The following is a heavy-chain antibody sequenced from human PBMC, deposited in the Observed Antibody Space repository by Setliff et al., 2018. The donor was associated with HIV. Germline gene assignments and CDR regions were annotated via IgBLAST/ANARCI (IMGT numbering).Heavy chain of an antibody. CDR1: GTSISTGNW. J-gene: IGHJ5*01. CDR3: VRQHGDYAFGS. CDR2: IFNSGTT. V-gene: IGHV4-4*02. Sequence: KTSETLSLTCTVSGTSISTGNWWHWVRQPPGKGLEWIGEIFNSGTTKYNPSFKSRVTISMDKSKDQFSLEVTSVTAADTAVYYCVRQHGDYAFGSWGQGTLVTVSS. D-gene: IGHD4-17*01.